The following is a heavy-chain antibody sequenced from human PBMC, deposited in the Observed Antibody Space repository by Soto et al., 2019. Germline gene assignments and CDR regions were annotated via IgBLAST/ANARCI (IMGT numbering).Heavy chain of an antibody. D-gene: IGHD1-1*01. V-gene: IGHV3-48*03. CDR1: VCDFRSYE. Sequence: PVGSLRLSCVSSVCDFRSYEMNCVREAPGKWLEWVSNIRANDESIYYADSVKGRVSVSRDNAKNSRFLEMNSLRVDDTAVYSCARQTTRDAIDILGQVTMIIVS. CDR2: IRANDESI. J-gene: IGHJ3*02. CDR3: ARQTTRDAIDI.